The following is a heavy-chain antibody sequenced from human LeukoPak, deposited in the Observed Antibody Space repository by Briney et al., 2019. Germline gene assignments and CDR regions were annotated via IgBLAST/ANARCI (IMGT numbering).Heavy chain of an antibody. CDR1: GDSISSYY. CDR3: AHFKGGSFDF. J-gene: IGHJ3*01. D-gene: IGHD1-26*01. CDR2: IYYSGNT. V-gene: IGHV4-59*05. Sequence: SETLSLTCTVSGDSISSYYWGWIRQPPGKGLEWIGSIYYSGNTYYNPSLKSRVTISVDTSKNQFSLKLTSVTAADTAVYYCAHFKGGSFDFWGQGTMVTVSS.